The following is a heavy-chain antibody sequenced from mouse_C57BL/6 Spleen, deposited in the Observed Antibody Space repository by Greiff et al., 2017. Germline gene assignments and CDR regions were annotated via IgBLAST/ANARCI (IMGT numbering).Heavy chain of an antibody. CDR3: ASSITAVVTDWYFDV. J-gene: IGHJ1*03. CDR2: LEPSDSET. V-gene: IGHV1-52*01. D-gene: IGHD1-1*01. CDR1: GYTFTSYC. Sequence: QVQLQQSGAELVRPGSSVKLSCKASGYTFTSYCMHWVKQRPIQGLEWIGNLEPSDSETHYNHKFKDKATLTADKSSSTAYMQLSHLTSEDSAVYSCASSITAVVTDWYFDVWGTGTTVTVAS.